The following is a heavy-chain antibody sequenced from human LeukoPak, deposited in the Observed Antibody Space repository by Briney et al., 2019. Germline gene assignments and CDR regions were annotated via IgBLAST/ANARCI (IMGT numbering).Heavy chain of an antibody. CDR3: ARDPHYYGSGSYDYQNWFDP. CDR1: GYTFTSYG. J-gene: IGHJ5*02. CDR2: ISAYNGNT. V-gene: IGHV1-18*01. D-gene: IGHD3-10*01. Sequence: ASVKVSCKASGYTFTSYGISWVRQAPGQGLEWMGWISAYNGNTNYAQKLQGRVTMTTDTSTSTAYMELRSLRSDDTAVYYCARDPHYYGSGSYDYQNWFDPWGQGTLVTVSS.